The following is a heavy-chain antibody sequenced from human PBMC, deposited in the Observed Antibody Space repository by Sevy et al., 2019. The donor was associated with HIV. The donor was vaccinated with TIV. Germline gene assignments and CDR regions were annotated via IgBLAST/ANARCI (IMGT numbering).Heavy chain of an antibody. CDR2: ISSNGGST. D-gene: IGHD3-3*01. CDR3: VKDLGLYYVFWSGFHY. Sequence: GGSLRLSCSASGFTFSSYAMHWVRQAPGKGLEYVSAISSNGGSTNYADSVKGRFTISRDNSKNTLYLQMRSLRAEDTAVHYCVKDLGLYYVFWSGFHYWGQGTLVTVSS. J-gene: IGHJ4*02. CDR1: GFTFSSYA. V-gene: IGHV3-64D*06.